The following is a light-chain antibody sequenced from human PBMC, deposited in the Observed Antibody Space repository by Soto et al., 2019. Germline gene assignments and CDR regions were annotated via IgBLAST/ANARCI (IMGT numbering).Light chain of an antibody. CDR1: SSDIGGYNY. J-gene: IGLJ2*01. V-gene: IGLV2-8*01. CDR2: EVS. Sequence: QSVLTQPPSASGSPGQSVTISCTGTSSDIGGYNYISWYQQQPGKAPKLMIYEVSKRPSGVPDRFSAFKSGNTASLTVSALQAEDEADYYCASYAVSSVVFGGGTKLTVL. CDR3: ASYAVSSVV.